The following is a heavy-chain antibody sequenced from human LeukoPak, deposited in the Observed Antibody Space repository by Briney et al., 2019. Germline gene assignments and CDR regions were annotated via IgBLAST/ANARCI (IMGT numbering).Heavy chain of an antibody. CDR1: GDSISSYY. CDR3: ARAYGSESYYYYYYMDV. J-gene: IGHJ6*03. V-gene: IGHV4-59*01. CDR2: IYYSGST. D-gene: IGHD3-10*01. Sequence: PSETLSLTCTVSGDSISSYYWSWIRQPPGKGLEWIGYIYYSGSTNYNPSLKSRVTISVDTSKNQFSLKLSSVTAADTAVYYCARAYGSESYYYYYYMDVWGKGTTVTISS.